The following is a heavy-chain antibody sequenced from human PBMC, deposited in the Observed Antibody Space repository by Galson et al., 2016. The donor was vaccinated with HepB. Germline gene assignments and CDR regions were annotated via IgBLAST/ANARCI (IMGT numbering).Heavy chain of an antibody. CDR3: ARDRLTSVTRHWTGTTYSYYGMDV. CDR1: GFSFSAYW. V-gene: IGHV3-7*03. D-gene: IGHD1-14*01. J-gene: IGHJ6*02. Sequence: SLRLSCAASGFSFSAYWMSWVRQSPGKGLAWVANIKQDGSEKYYVDSVKGRFTIPRDNTRNSLYLQVNGLRADETAVNYCARDRLTSVTRHWTGTTYSYYGMDVWGQGTTVTVSS. CDR2: IKQDGSEK.